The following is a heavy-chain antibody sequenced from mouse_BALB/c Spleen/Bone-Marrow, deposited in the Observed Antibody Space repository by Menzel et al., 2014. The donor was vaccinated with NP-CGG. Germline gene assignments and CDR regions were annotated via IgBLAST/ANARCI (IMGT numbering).Heavy chain of an antibody. CDR1: DYSFTSYW. J-gene: IGHJ1*01. CDR3: ARGGYDGWYFDV. CDR2: IHPSDSET. Sequence: LVESGAELVRPGASVKLSCRASDYSFTSYWVNWVKQRPGQGLEWIGMIHPSDSETRLNQKFKDKATLTVDKSSSTAYMQLSSPTSEYSAVYYCARGGYDGWYFDVWGAGTTVTVSS. D-gene: IGHD2-2*01. V-gene: IGHV1-74*04.